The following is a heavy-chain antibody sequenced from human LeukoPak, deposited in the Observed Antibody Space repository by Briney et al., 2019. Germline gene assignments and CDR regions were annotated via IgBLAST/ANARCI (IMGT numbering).Heavy chain of an antibody. CDR1: GGSISSYY. V-gene: IGHV4-59*12. Sequence: SETLSLTCTVSGGSISSYYWSWTRQPPGKGLEWIGYIYYSGSTNCNPSLKSRVTISVDTSKNQFSLKLSSVTAADTAVYYCARAPSRYCSSTSCYTEREQTPWGQGTLVTVSS. J-gene: IGHJ5*02. CDR2: IYYSGST. D-gene: IGHD2-2*02. CDR3: ARAPSRYCSSTSCYTEREQTP.